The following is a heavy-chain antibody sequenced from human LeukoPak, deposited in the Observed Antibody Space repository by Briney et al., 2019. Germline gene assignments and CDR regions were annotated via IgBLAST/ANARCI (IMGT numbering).Heavy chain of an antibody. CDR1: GFTFGGHA. V-gene: IGHV3-30*01. D-gene: IGHD3-3*01. CDR2: MSNDGSKK. CDR3: ARDGSVLRFLEWLFFLDY. J-gene: IGHJ4*02. Sequence: GGSLRLSCAASGFTFGGHAMHWVRQAPGKGLEWVAIMSNDGSKKFYADSLKGRFTISRDNSKNTPYLQMNSLRSEDTAVYFCARDGSVLRFLEWLFFLDYWGQGTLVTVSS.